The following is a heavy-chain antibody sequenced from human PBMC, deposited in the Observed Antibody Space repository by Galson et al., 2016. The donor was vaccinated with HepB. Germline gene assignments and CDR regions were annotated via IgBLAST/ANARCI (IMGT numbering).Heavy chain of an antibody. CDR2: IWYDGSNK. J-gene: IGHJ3*02. D-gene: IGHD6-25*01. CDR1: GFTFSSYG. Sequence: SLRLSCAASGFTFSSYGMHWVRQAPGKGLEWVTVIWYDGSNKYYADSVKGRFTISRDNSKNTLYLQMNSLRAEDTAVYYCAKEGGASGYAFDIWGQGTMVTVSS. V-gene: IGHV3-33*06. CDR3: AKEGGASGYAFDI.